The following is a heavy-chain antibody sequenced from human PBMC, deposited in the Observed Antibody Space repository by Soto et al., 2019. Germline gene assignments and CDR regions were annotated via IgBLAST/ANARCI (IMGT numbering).Heavy chain of an antibody. CDR1: GGSISSGGYS. J-gene: IGHJ4*02. Sequence: TLCLTCVISGGSISSGGYSWSWIRQPPGKGLEWISYIYHSGIAYYNPSLKSRVTTSVDRSKNHFFLKLTAVTAADTAVYYCARLGTSYGDSDAYYRYFDSWGQGALVTVSS. D-gene: IGHD3-22*01. CDR2: IYHSGIA. V-gene: IGHV4-30-2*01. CDR3: ARLGTSYGDSDAYYRYFDS.